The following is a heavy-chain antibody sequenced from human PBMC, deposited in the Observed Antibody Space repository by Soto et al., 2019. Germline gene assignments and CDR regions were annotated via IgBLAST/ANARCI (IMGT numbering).Heavy chain of an antibody. CDR3: ARDRGIAAIDY. CDR1: GGSISSGDYY. D-gene: IGHD6-13*01. Sequence: SETLSLTCTVSGGSISSGDYYWSWIRQPPGKGLEWIGYIYYSGSTYYNPSLKSRVTISVDTSKNQFSLKLSSVTAADTAVYYCARDRGIAAIDYWGQGTLVTVSS. V-gene: IGHV4-30-4*01. J-gene: IGHJ4*02. CDR2: IYYSGST.